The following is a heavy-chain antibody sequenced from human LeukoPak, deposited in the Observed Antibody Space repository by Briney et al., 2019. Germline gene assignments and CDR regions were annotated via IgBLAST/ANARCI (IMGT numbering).Heavy chain of an antibody. Sequence: GESLRLSCAASGFTFSSYAMSWVRQAPGKGLEWVAPISGSGATTYYADSVKGRFTISRDNSKNTLYLQMNSLRAEDTAVYYCAKAHDIVVVLDFWGQGTLVTVSS. V-gene: IGHV3-23*01. CDR2: ISGSGATT. CDR1: GFTFSSYA. J-gene: IGHJ4*02. CDR3: AKAHDIVVVLDF. D-gene: IGHD2-15*01.